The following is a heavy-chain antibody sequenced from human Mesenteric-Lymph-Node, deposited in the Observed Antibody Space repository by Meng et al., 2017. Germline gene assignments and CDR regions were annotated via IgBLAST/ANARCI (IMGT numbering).Heavy chain of an antibody. J-gene: IGHJ4*02. CDR3: ARKVWDGAAGPYYFDY. Sequence: QVQRVQCGAEVKKAGSSVKVSCKASGGTFSSYAISWVRQAPGQGLEWMGGIIPIFGTANYAQKFQGRVTITADESTSTAYMELSSLRSEDTAVYYCARKVWDGAAGPYYFDYWGQGTLVTVSS. CDR1: GGTFSSYA. V-gene: IGHV1-69*01. CDR2: IIPIFGTA. D-gene: IGHD6-13*01.